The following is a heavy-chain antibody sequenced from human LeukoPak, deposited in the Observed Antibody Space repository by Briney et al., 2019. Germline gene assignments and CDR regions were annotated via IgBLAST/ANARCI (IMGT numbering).Heavy chain of an antibody. CDR2: INPNSGGT. D-gene: IGHD1-14*01. V-gene: IGHV1-2*02. CDR1: GYTFTGYY. Sequence: GASVKVSCKASGYTFTGYYMHWVRQAPGQGLEWMGWINPNSGGTNYAQKFQGRVTMTRNTSISTAYMELSSLRSEDTAVYYCARGPPTAPVYWGQGTLVTVSS. J-gene: IGHJ4*02. CDR3: ARGPPTAPVY.